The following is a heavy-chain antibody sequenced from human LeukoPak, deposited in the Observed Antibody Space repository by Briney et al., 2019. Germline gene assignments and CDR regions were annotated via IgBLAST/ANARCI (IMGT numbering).Heavy chain of an antibody. V-gene: IGHV3-74*01. CDR1: GFTFSNYW. D-gene: IGHD3-10*01. CDR2: INTDVSIT. J-gene: IGHJ4*02. CDR3: ARDGIGSSYYY. Sequence: PGGSLRLSCAASGFTFSNYWMHWVRQAPGKGLGWVSRINTDVSITTYADSVKGRFTISRDNAKNTLYLQMNSLRAEDTAVYFCARDGIGSSYYYWSQGTLVTVSS.